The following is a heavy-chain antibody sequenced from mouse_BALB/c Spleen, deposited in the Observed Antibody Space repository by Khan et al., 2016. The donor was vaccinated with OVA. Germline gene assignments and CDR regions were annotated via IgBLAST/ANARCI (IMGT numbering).Heavy chain of an antibody. CDR2: IYPNSGAT. D-gene: IGHD1-2*01. V-gene: IGHV1S29*02. Sequence: VQLQQSGPELVKPGASVKISCKASGYTFTDFNLDWVKQSHGKRLEWIGYIYPNSGATGYNQKFKTKATLTVDTSSSTAYIELRSLTSEDSAVYYCARSGYGSFGFWGQGTLVTVSA. CDR1: GYTFTDFN. CDR3: ARSGYGSFGF. J-gene: IGHJ3*01.